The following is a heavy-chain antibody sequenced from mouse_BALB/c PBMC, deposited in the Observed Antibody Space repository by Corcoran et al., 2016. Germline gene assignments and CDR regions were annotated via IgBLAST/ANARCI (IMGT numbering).Heavy chain of an antibody. CDR3: GRRGDYGYDEFAY. CDR2: INTYTGEP. CDR1: GYTFTNYG. V-gene: IGHV9-3-1*01. D-gene: IGHD2-2*01. J-gene: IGHJ3*01. Sequence: QIQLVQSGPELKKPGETVKISCKASGYTFTNYGMNWVKHAPAKGLKWMGWINTYTGEPTYADDFKGRFAFSLETSASTAYLQINNLKNEDTATYFCGRRGDYGYDEFAYWGQGTLVTVSA.